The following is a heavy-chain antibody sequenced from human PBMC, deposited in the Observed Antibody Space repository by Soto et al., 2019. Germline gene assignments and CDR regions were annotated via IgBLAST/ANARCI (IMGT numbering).Heavy chain of an antibody. CDR1: GFTFSDYY. D-gene: IGHD3-10*01. V-gene: IGHV3-11*01. CDR2: ISSSGSTI. CDR3: ARDHAAFDLRGSGSYPTDY. Sequence: GGSLRLSCAASGFTFSDYYMSWIRQAPGKGLEWVSYISSSGSTIYYADSVKGRFTISRDNAKNSLYLQMNSLRAEDTAVYYCARDHAAFDLRGSGSYPTDYWGQGTLVTVSS. J-gene: IGHJ4*02.